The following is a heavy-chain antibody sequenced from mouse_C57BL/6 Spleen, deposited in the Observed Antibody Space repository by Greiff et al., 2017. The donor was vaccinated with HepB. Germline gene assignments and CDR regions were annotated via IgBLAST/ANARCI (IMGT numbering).Heavy chain of an antibody. Sequence: QVQLKQPGAELVKPGASVKLSCKASGYTFTSYWMQWVKQRPGQGLEWIGEIDPSDSYTNYNQKFKGKATLTVDTSSSTAYMQLSSLTSEDSAVYYWASLFMTTVVAVDYWGQGTTLTVSS. D-gene: IGHD1-1*01. CDR2: IDPSDSYT. CDR1: GYTFTSYW. J-gene: IGHJ2*01. CDR3: ASLFMTTVVAVDY. V-gene: IGHV1-50*01.